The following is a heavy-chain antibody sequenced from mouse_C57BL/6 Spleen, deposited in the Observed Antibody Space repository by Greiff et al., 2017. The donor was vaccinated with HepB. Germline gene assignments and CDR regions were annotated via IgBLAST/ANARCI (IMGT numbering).Heavy chain of an antibody. V-gene: IGHV3-6*01. CDR2: ISYDGSN. CDR1: GYTITSGYY. Sequence: EVQLVESGPGLVKPSQSLSLSCSVTGYTITSGYYRYWNRQPPGNKLEWMGYISYDGSNNYNPSLKNQITITRDTSKDQSFLKLNSVTTEDTATYYCAYEAYDYDRWYFDVWGTGTTVTVSS. J-gene: IGHJ1*03. D-gene: IGHD2-4*01. CDR3: AYEAYDYDRWYFDV.